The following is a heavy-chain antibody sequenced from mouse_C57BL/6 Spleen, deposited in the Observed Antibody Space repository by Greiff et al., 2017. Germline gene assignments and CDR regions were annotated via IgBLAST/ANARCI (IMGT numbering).Heavy chain of an antibody. Sequence: VQLQQPGAELVKPGASVKLSCKASGYTFTSYWMHWVKQRPGRGLEWIGSIDPNSGGTKYNEKFKSKATLTVDKPSSTAYMQLSSLTSEDSAVYYCARTYSNSAWFAYWGQGTLVTVSA. J-gene: IGHJ3*01. V-gene: IGHV1-72*01. CDR2: IDPNSGGT. CDR3: ARTYSNSAWFAY. D-gene: IGHD2-5*01. CDR1: GYTFTSYW.